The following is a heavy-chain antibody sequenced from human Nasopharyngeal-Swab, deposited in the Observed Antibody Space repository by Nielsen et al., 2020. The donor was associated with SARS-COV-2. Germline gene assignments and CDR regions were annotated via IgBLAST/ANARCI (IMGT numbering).Heavy chain of an antibody. CDR1: GFTFGTPA. CDR2: INQDGSEK. CDR3: SRMLED. Sequence: GESLKISCVGSGFTFGTPAMTWVRQAPGKGLEWVANINQDGSEKHYVDSVKGRFTISRDNAKNSVYLQLNSLRTEDTAIYYCSRMLEDWGQGTLVTVSS. V-gene: IGHV3-7*01. J-gene: IGHJ4*02. D-gene: IGHD3-10*02.